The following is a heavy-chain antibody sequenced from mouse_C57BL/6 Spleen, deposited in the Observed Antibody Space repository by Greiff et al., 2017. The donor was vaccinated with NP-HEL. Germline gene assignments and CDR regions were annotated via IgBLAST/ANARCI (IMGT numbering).Heavy chain of an antibody. D-gene: IGHD1-1*01. CDR1: GYSITSGYY. J-gene: IGHJ2*01. CDR2: ISYDGSN. CDR3: AREGYYGSSYAYFDY. V-gene: IGHV3-6*01. Sequence: EVKLQESGPGLVKPSQSLSLTCSVTGYSITSGYYWNWIRQFPGNKLEWMGYISYDGSNNYNPSLKHRISITRDTSKNQFFLKLNSVTTEDTATYYCAREGYYGSSYAYFDYWGQGTTLTVSS.